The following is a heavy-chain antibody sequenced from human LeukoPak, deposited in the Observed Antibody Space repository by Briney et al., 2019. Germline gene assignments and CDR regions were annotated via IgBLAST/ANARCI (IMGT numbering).Heavy chain of an antibody. CDR3: ARALPHRRLMDTTMEQHWFDP. D-gene: IGHD5-18*01. Sequence: ASVKVSCKASGYTFTSYAMHWVRQAPGQGLEWMGIINPSGGNTNYAQKIQGRVTVTRDMSTSTVYMELSSLRSEDTAMYYCARALPHRRLMDTTMEQHWFDPWGQGTLVTVSS. J-gene: IGHJ5*02. CDR1: GYTFTSYA. CDR2: INPSGGNT. V-gene: IGHV1-46*01.